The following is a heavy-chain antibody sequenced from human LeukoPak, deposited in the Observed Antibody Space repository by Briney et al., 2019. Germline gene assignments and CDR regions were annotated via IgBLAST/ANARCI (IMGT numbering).Heavy chain of an antibody. CDR3: VREGNEVLSKNFDF. CDR2: INTTSGGT. CDR1: GYTFTGDY. V-gene: IGHV1-2*02. J-gene: IGHJ4*02. Sequence: LWASVKVSCKASGYTFTGDYMHWGRRAPGQGLEGMGWINTTSGGTNYEQTFQGRVTLTRDTSLSTAYMELSRLRSDDTAMYYCVREGNEVLSKNFDFWGQGPLVTVSS. D-gene: IGHD1-1*01.